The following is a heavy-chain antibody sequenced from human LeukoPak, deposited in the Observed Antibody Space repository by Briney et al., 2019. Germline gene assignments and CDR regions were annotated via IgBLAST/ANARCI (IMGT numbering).Heavy chain of an antibody. V-gene: IGHV4-30-4*08. Sequence: LRLSCAASGLTVSSNYMSWVRQAPGRGLEWIEYIYYSGSTYYNPSLKSRVTISVDTSKNQFSLKLSSVTAADTAVYYCARDMARGFGELFPAFDIWGQGTMVTVSS. CDR3: ARDMARGFGELFPAFDI. CDR1: GLTVSSNY. D-gene: IGHD3-10*01. J-gene: IGHJ3*02. CDR2: IYYSGST.